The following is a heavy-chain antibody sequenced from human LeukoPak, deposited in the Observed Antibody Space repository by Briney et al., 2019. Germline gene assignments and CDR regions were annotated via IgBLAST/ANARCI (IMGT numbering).Heavy chain of an antibody. J-gene: IGHJ4*02. CDR2: IRSKANSYAP. CDR3: TRRSADDSGGYYQH. CDR1: GFTFSGSA. Sequence: GGSLRLSCAASGFTFSGSAMHWVRQASGKGLEWVGRIRSKANSYAPAYAASVKGRFTISRDDSKTTAYLQMNSLKTEDTAVYFCTRRSADDSGGYYQHWGQGTLVTVSS. V-gene: IGHV3-73*01. D-gene: IGHD3-22*01.